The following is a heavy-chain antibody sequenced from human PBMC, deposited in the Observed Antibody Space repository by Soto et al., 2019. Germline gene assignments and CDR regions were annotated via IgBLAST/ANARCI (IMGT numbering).Heavy chain of an antibody. CDR1: GFTFSSYA. CDR3: AREYYYGSGSHPAPDYYYYYGMDV. D-gene: IGHD3-10*01. J-gene: IGHJ6*02. CDR2: ISYDGSNK. Sequence: PGGSLRLSCAASGFTFSSYAMHWVRQVPGKGLEWVAVISYDGSNKYYADSVKGRFTISRDNSKNTLYLQMNSLRAEDTAVYYCAREYYYGSGSHPAPDYYYYYGMDVWGQGTTVTVSS. V-gene: IGHV3-30-3*01.